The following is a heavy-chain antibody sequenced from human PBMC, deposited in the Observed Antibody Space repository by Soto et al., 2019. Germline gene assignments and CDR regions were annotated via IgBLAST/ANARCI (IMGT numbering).Heavy chain of an antibody. CDR2: INHSGST. Sequence: SETLSLTCAVYGGSFSGYYWSWIRQPPGKGLDWIGEINHSGSTNYNPSLKSRVTISVDTSKNQFSLKLSSVTAADTAVYYCARGPWFDPWGQGTLVTVSS. V-gene: IGHV4-34*01. CDR1: GGSFSGYY. J-gene: IGHJ5*02. CDR3: ARGPWFDP.